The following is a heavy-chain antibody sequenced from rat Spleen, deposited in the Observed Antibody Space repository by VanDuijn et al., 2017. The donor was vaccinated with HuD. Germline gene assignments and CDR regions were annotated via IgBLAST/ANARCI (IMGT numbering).Heavy chain of an antibody. Sequence: EVQLVESDGGLVQPGRSLKLSCVASGFTFSSYWMYWIRQAPGKGLEWVSSINTDGGSTYYPDSATGRFTISRDNAANTVYLQMNSLRSEDTATYYCAKYNSGFDYWGQGVMVTVSS. J-gene: IGHJ2*01. CDR2: INTDGGST. CDR1: GFTFSSYW. D-gene: IGHD4-3*01. CDR3: AKYNSGFDY. V-gene: IGHV5-58*01.